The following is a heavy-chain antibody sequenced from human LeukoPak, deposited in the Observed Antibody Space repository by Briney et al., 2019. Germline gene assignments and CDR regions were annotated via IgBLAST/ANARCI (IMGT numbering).Heavy chain of an antibody. D-gene: IGHD1-26*01. V-gene: IGHV3-73*01. J-gene: IGHJ6*02. CDR2: IRSKANSYAT. Sequence: GRSLRLSCAASGFTFSSSAMHWVRQASGKGLEWVGRIRSKANSYATAYAASVKGRFTISRDDSKNTAYLQMNSLKTEDTAVYYCTRQVDSGSYDYYGMDVWGQGTTVTVSS. CDR1: GFTFSSSA. CDR3: TRQVDSGSYDYYGMDV.